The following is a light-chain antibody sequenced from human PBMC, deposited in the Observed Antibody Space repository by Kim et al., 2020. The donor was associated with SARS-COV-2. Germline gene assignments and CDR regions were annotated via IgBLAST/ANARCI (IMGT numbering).Light chain of an antibody. J-gene: IGKJ2*01. CDR1: QDISSY. Sequence: AIRMAQSPSSFSASPGDRVTITCRASQDISSYLAWYQQKPGKAPRLLIYGASTLQAGVPSRFSGGGFGTDFTLTITCLQSEDSATYYCQQYYSHPYTFGQGTKLEI. V-gene: IGKV1-8*01. CDR2: GAS. CDR3: QQYYSHPYT.